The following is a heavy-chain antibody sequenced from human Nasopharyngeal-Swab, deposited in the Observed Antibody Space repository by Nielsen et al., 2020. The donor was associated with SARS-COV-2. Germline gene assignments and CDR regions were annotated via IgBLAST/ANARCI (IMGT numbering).Heavy chain of an antibody. D-gene: IGHD3-22*01. CDR3: ARSLYYYYDSSGYSL. CDR2: IKQDGSEK. J-gene: IGHJ4*02. CDR1: GFAFSAYT. V-gene: IGHV3-7*01. Sequence: GGSLRLSCAAYGFAFSAYTMNWVRQAPGKGLEWVANIKQDGSEKYYVDSVKGRFTISRDNAKNSLYLQMNSLRAEDTAVYYCARSLYYYYDSSGYSLWGQGTLVTVSS.